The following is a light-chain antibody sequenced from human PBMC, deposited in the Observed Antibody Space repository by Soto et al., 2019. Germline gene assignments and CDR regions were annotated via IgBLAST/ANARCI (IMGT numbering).Light chain of an antibody. Sequence: QSALTQPSSVSGSPGPSLTISLPGNSSEVGAYKYFAWYQQHPGKALILIVYDVSNRPSGVSNRFSGSKSGNTASLTISGLQAEDEADYYCSSFTSRSTPFVFGTGTKVTVL. J-gene: IGLJ1*01. CDR3: SSFTSRSTPFV. V-gene: IGLV2-14*01. CDR1: SSEVGAYKY. CDR2: DVS.